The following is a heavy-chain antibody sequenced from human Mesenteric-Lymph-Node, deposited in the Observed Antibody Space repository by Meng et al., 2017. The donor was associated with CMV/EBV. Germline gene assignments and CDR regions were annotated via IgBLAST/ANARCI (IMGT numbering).Heavy chain of an antibody. CDR2: INPTSGGT. D-gene: IGHD6-13*01. Sequence: SGYTFTGYYMHWVRQAPGQGLEWMGWINPTSGGTNYAQKFQGWVTMTRDTSISTAYMELSRLRSDDTAVYYCARAMERAAAGTALDYWGQGTLVTVSS. J-gene: IGHJ4*02. CDR3: ARAMERAAAGTALDY. CDR1: GYTFTGYY. V-gene: IGHV1-2*04.